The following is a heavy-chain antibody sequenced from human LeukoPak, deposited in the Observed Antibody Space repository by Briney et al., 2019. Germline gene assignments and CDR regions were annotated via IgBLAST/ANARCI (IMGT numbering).Heavy chain of an antibody. D-gene: IGHD6-19*01. Sequence: GGPLRLSCAASGFTFSNYWMSWVRQAPGKGLEWVANIKQDGSENYYVDSVKGRFTISRDNAKNSLYLQMNSLRAEDTAVYYCARGSGWYFHWGQGTLVTVSS. J-gene: IGHJ4*02. CDR2: IKQDGSEN. V-gene: IGHV3-7*01. CDR3: ARGSGWYFH. CDR1: GFTFSNYW.